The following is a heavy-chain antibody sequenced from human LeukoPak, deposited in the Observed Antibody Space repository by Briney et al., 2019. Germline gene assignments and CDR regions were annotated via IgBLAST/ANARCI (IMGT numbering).Heavy chain of an antibody. CDR1: GFTFSSYA. D-gene: IGHD3-22*01. CDR2: ISGSGGST. Sequence: GGSLRLSCAASGFTFSSYAMSWVRQAPGKGLEWVSAISGSGGSTYYADSVKGRFTISRDNSKNTLYLQMNSLRAEDTAVYYCAKGVRRYYYDSSGPRDAFDIWGQGTMVTVSS. CDR3: AKGVRRYYYDSSGPRDAFDI. V-gene: IGHV3-23*01. J-gene: IGHJ3*02.